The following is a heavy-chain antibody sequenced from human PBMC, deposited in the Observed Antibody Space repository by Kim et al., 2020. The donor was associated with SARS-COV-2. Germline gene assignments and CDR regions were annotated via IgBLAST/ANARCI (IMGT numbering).Heavy chain of an antibody. CDR3: ARTYYYDRTGYQRRYF. CDR1: SGSISSGGYC. D-gene: IGHD3-22*01. J-gene: IGHJ4*03. V-gene: IGHV4-31*03. Sequence: SETLSLTCTVSSGSISSGGYCWSWIRQNPGKGLEWIGYIYYSGSTKYNPSLKSRATISVDTSGNQFSLRLSSVSAADTAVYYCARTYYYDRTGYQRRYF. CDR2: IYYSGST.